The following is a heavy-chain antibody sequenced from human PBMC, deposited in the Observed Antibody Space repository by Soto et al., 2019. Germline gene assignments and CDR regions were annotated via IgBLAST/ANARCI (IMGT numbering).Heavy chain of an antibody. CDR2: IVVGSGNT. CDR1: GFTFTSSA. V-gene: IGHV1-58*02. CDR3: AAVSCYNYGGDFDY. J-gene: IGHJ4*02. D-gene: IGHD5-12*01. Sequence: GASVKVSCKASGFTFTSSAMQWVRQARGQRLEWIGWIVVGSGNTNYAQKFQERVTITRDMSTSTAYMELSSLRSEDTAVYYCAAVSCYNYGGDFDYWGQGTLVTVSS.